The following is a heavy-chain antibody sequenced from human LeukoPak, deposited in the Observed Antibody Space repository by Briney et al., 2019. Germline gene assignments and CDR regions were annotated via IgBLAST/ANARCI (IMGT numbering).Heavy chain of an antibody. J-gene: IGHJ4*02. D-gene: IGHD3-10*01. CDR1: GGSISSSNW. CDR2: IYHSGST. Sequence: KPSETLSLTCAVSGGSISSSNWWSWVRQPPGKGLEWIGEIYHSGSTNYNPSLKSRVTISVDKSKNQSSLKLSSVTAADTAVYYCARGYYGSGRGYFDYWGQGTLVTVSS. CDR3: ARGYYGSGRGYFDY. V-gene: IGHV4-4*02.